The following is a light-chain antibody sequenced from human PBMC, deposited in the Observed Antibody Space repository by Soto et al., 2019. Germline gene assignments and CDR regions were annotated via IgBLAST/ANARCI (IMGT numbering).Light chain of an antibody. V-gene: IGLV2-14*01. J-gene: IGLJ3*02. Sequence: QSALTQPASVSGSPGQSITISCTGTSSDVGYYNYVSWYQQHPGKAPKLMIYEVINRPSGVSNRFSGSKSGNTASLTISGLQAEDEADYYCSSYTSSNTWVFGGGTKLTVL. CDR2: EVI. CDR1: SSDVGYYNY. CDR3: SSYTSSNTWV.